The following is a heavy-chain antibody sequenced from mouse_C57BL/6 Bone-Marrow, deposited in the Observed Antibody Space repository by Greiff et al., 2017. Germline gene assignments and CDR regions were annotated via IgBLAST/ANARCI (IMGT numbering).Heavy chain of an antibody. J-gene: IGHJ4*01. V-gene: IGHV1-19*01. CDR3: ARGSSGYAMDY. D-gene: IGHD3-2*02. CDR2: INPYNGGT. Sequence: EVQLQQSGPVLVKPGASVKMSCKASGYTFADYYMNWVKQSHGQSLEWIGVINPYNGGTSYNQTFKGKATLTVDKSSSPAYMELNSLTSEDSAVYYCARGSSGYAMDYWGQGTSVTVSS. CDR1: GYTFADYY.